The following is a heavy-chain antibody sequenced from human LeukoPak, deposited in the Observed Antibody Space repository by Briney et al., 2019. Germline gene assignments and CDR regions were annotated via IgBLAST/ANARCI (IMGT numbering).Heavy chain of an antibody. V-gene: IGHV5-51*01. J-gene: IGHJ4*02. CDR3: ARHVSADPWYAAAGLSFGY. D-gene: IGHD6-13*01. CDR2: IYPGGTDT. CDR1: GYSFTSYW. Sequence: GESLKISCKGSGYSFTSYWLGWARQMPGKGLEWMGIIYPGGTDTRYSPSFQGQVTISADKSISTAYLQWSSLKASDTAMYCCARHVSADPWYAAAGLSFGYWGQGTLVTVSS.